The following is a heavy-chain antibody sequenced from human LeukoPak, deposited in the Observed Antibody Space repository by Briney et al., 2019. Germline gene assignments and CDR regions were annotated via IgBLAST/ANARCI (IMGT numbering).Heavy chain of an antibody. V-gene: IGHV1-18*01. J-gene: IGHJ6*02. CDR1: GYTFTSYG. Sequence: ASVKVSCKASGYTFTSYGISWVRQAPGQALEWMGWISAYNGNTNYAQKLQGRVTMTTDTSTSTAYMELRSLRSDDTAVYYCARSLYGVRVNSMDVWGQGTTVTVSS. CDR2: ISAYNGNT. CDR3: ARSLYGVRVNSMDV. D-gene: IGHD3-10*01.